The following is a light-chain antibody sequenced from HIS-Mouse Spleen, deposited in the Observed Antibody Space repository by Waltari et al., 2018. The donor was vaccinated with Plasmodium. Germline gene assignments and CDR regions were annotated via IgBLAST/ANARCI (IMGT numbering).Light chain of an antibody. V-gene: IGLV3-10*01. CDR3: YSTDSSGNHRV. J-gene: IGLJ3*02. CDR1: ALPKKY. Sequence: SYELTQPPSVSVSPGQTARITCSGDALPKKYAYWYQQKSGQAPVLVIYEDSKRPAGIPGRCSGSSSGTMATLTIGGARVEDEADYYCYSTDSSGNHRVFGGGTKLTVL. CDR2: EDS.